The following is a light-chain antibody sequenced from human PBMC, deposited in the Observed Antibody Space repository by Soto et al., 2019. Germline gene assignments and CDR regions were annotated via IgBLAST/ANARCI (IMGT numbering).Light chain of an antibody. Sequence: EIVLSQSPGTLSLSPGEGATLSCRASQSVSSNFLAWYQRKPGQAPRLLMYGASSRATGIPDRFSGSGSGTDFTLTISRLEPEDFAVYYRQQYGSSPLTFGGGTKVEIK. J-gene: IGKJ4*01. CDR2: GAS. V-gene: IGKV3-20*01. CDR3: QQYGSSPLT. CDR1: QSVSSNF.